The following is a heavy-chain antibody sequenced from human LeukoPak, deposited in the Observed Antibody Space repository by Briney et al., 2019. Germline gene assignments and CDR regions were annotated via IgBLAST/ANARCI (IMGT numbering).Heavy chain of an antibody. D-gene: IGHD5-12*01. CDR1: GVTFSSYW. CDR3: ASEGRVSGYDFDC. Sequence: PGGSLRLSCAASGVTFSSYWMHWVRHTPGKGLWWVSRINIGGISTTYAASVKRRFTISRANAKNTPYLQMYSLRVEDTAVYYCASEGRVSGYDFDCWCQGNLVTVSS. J-gene: IGHJ4*02. V-gene: IGHV3-74*03. CDR2: INIGGIST.